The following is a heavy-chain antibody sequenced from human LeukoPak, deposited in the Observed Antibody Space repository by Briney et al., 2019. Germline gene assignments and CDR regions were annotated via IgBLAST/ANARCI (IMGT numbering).Heavy chain of an antibody. CDR3: ARDSISNWNDLDD. CDR2: IWYDGSNK. V-gene: IGHV3-33*01. J-gene: IGHJ4*02. CDR1: GFTFNSYG. Sequence: GRSLRLSCAASGFTFNSYGMHWVRQAPGKGLEWVALIWYDGSNKYYADSVKGRFTISRDSSKNTLYLQMNSLRAEDTAVYYCARDSISNWNDLDDWGQGTLVTVSS. D-gene: IGHD1-20*01.